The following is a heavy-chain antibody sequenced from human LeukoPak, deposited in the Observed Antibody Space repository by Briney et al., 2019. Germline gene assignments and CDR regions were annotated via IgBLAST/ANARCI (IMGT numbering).Heavy chain of an antibody. Sequence: GGSLRLSCAASGFTFSGYWMHWVRQAPGKGLVWVSLINHDGSNRNYADSVRGRFTISRDNAKNTLYLQMNSLRAEDTAVYYCAKTVAGIPFDYWGQGTLVTVSS. V-gene: IGHV3-74*01. CDR1: GFTFSGYW. D-gene: IGHD6-19*01. CDR2: INHDGSNR. CDR3: AKTVAGIPFDY. J-gene: IGHJ4*02.